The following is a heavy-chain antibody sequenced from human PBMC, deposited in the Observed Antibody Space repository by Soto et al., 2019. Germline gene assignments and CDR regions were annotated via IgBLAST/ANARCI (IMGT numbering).Heavy chain of an antibody. J-gene: IGHJ4*02. Sequence: PGGSLRLSCVTYGLTFTDYWTSWVRQAPGKGPEWVANIKQDESEKNYLDSVKGRFTISRDNAKNSLYLQMNSLRAEDTAVYYCASDRFRGTYYLRGVTYFFEEWGQGAPVTVSS. CDR2: IKQDESEK. CDR3: ASDRFRGTYYLRGVTYFFEE. V-gene: IGHV3-7*03. D-gene: IGHD1-26*01. CDR1: GLTFTDYW.